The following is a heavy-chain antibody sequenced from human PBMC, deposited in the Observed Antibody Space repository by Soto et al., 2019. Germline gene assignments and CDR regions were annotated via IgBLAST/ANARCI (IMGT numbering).Heavy chain of an antibody. Sequence: QVQLVESGGGVVQPGRSLRLSCAASGFTFSSYAMHWVRQAPGKGLEWVAVISNDGSNKYYADSVKGRFTISRDNSKDTLFLQMNSLRGEDTAIYYCAKVIRADSTSSNFYYYSGMDVWGQGTTVTGSS. CDR2: ISNDGSNK. D-gene: IGHD6-6*01. CDR1: GFTFSSYA. J-gene: IGHJ6*02. CDR3: AKVIRADSTSSNFYYYSGMDV. V-gene: IGHV3-30*04.